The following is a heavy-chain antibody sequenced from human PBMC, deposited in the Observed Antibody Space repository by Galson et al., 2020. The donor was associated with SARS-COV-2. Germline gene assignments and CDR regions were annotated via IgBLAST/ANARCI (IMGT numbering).Heavy chain of an antibody. CDR1: GFTFSSYA. Sequence: GESLKISCAASGFTFSSYAMHWVRQAPGKGLEWVAVISYDGSNKYHADSVKGRFTISRDNSKNTLYLQMNSLRAEDTAVYYCARDSEYYDILTGYYNPPDYYYYYGMDVWGQGTTVTVSS. D-gene: IGHD3-9*01. V-gene: IGHV3-30*04. CDR3: ARDSEYYDILTGYYNPPDYYYYYGMDV. CDR2: ISYDGSNK. J-gene: IGHJ6*02.